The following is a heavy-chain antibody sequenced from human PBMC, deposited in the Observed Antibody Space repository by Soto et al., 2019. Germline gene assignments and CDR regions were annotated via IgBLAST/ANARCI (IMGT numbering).Heavy chain of an antibody. CDR3: ARTPGWYFDV. CDR1: GGYISTYY. J-gene: IGHJ4*02. CDR2: IHASGNT. D-gene: IGHD6-19*01. V-gene: IGHV4-4*07. Sequence: SETLSLTGNVSGGYISTYYWSWIRQPAGKGLEWIGRIHASGNTDYNPSLKSRVTMSVDTSKNQFSLRLTSLTAADTAVYYCARTPGWYFDVWGQGTLVTVS.